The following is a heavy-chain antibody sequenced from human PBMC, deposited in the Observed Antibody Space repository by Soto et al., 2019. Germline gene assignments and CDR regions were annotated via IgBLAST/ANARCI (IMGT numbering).Heavy chain of an antibody. Sequence: QVQLVESGGGVVQPGRSLRLSCAASGFTFSSYGMHWVRQAPGKGLEWVAVIWYDGSNKYYADSVKGRFTISRDNSKNTLYLQMNSLRAEDTAVYYCARGSRRTGPFDYWGQGTLVTVSS. V-gene: IGHV3-33*01. J-gene: IGHJ4*02. CDR1: GFTFSSYG. CDR3: ARGSRRTGPFDY. D-gene: IGHD3-10*01. CDR2: IWYDGSNK.